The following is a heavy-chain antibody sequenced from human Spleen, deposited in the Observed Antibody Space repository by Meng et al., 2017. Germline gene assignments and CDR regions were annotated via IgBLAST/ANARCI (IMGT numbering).Heavy chain of an antibody. CDR3: ARTIGVEYSSSWYYFDY. D-gene: IGHD6-13*01. J-gene: IGHJ4*02. CDR1: GGTISGYY. V-gene: IGHV4-34*01. Sequence: GQLQQGGAGLLKPSETLSLTCAVYGGTISGYYWSWIRQPPGKGLEWIGEINDSGSTNYNPSLKSRVTISKDTSKNQFSLKLSSVTAADTAVYYCARTIGVEYSSSWYYFDYWGQGTLVTVSS. CDR2: INDSGST.